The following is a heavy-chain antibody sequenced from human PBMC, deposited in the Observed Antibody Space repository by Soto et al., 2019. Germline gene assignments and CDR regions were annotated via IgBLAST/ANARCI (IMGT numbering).Heavy chain of an antibody. D-gene: IGHD6-6*01. CDR3: ARGTARTHAFDI. J-gene: IGHJ3*02. CDR1: GGSISSGGYY. CDR2: IYYSGST. V-gene: IGHV4-31*03. Sequence: TSETLSLTCTVSGGSISSGGYYWSWIRQHPGKGLEWIGYIYYSGSTYYNPSLKSRVTISVDTSKNQFSLKLSSVTAADTAVYYCARGTARTHAFDIWGQGTMVTVSS.